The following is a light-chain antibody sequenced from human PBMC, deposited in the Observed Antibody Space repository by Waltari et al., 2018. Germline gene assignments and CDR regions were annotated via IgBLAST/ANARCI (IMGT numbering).Light chain of an antibody. J-gene: IGLJ3*02. CDR1: SGPSGDP. V-gene: IGLV4-69*01. Sequence: QLVVTQSPSASASLGASPTLTCTLSSGPSGDPIACHPQYPPKGPRYLIKVNRDGSHSKGDDIPDRFSGSSSGAERYLTISSLQSEDEADYYCQAWGPGVQVFGGGTKLTVL. CDR2: VNRDGSH. CDR3: QAWGPGVQV.